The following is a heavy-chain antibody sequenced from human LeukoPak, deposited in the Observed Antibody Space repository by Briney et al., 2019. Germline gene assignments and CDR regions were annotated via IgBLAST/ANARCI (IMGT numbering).Heavy chain of an antibody. J-gene: IGHJ6*03. CDR1: GGSISSRPYY. CDR2: ISYSGTT. D-gene: IGHD2-15*01. CDR3: ARGYCSGGSCYSYYYYNYMDV. Sequence: SETLSLTCTVSGGSISSRPYYWGWVRQPPGKGLEWIGTISYSGTTYYSPSLKSRVTISLDTSKNQFSLKLSSVTAADTAIYYCARGYCSGGSCYSYYYYNYMDVWGKGTTVTVSS. V-gene: IGHV4-39*07.